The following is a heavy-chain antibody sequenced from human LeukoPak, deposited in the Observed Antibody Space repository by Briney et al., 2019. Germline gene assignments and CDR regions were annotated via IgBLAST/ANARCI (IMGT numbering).Heavy chain of an antibody. V-gene: IGHV1-69*05. Sequence: SVKVSCKASGGTFSNFAISWVRQAPGQGLEWLGGIIPIFGTAKYAQRVQGRVAMSTDESKSTAYMELSSLRSEDSAVYYCARQGGITVFGVAQPGGAFDIWGQGTMVTVSS. D-gene: IGHD3-3*01. CDR2: IIPIFGTA. CDR1: GGTFSNFA. CDR3: ARQGGITVFGVAQPGGAFDI. J-gene: IGHJ3*02.